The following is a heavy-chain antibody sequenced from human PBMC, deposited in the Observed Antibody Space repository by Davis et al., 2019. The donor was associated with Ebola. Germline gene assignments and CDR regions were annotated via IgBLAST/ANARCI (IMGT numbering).Heavy chain of an antibody. CDR2: ISGGGNTT. Sequence: GESPITSCVASGFTFSHYALNWVRQAPRKGLEWVALISGGGNTTYYADSVKGRSTISRDNAKNTIYLQMNSLRVEDTATYYCVREGRDVLRFVEWLRKPEYDGMDVWGQGTTVTVSS. CDR3: VREGRDVLRFVEWLRKPEYDGMDV. J-gene: IGHJ6*02. CDR1: GFTFSHYA. V-gene: IGHV3-23*01. D-gene: IGHD3-3*01.